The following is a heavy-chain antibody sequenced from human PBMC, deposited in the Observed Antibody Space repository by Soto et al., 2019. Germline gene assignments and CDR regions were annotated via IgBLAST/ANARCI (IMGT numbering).Heavy chain of an antibody. D-gene: IGHD3-3*01. V-gene: IGHV4-59*01. Sequence: SETLSLTCTVSGGSISSYYWSWIRQPPGKGLEWIGYIYYSGSTNYNPSLKSRVTISVDTSKNQFSLKLSSVTAADTAVYYCARDRHKAYYDFWSGYSPNYYYYYGMDVWGQGTTVTVSS. CDR1: GGSISSYY. J-gene: IGHJ6*02. CDR3: ARDRHKAYYDFWSGYSPNYYYYYGMDV. CDR2: IYYSGST.